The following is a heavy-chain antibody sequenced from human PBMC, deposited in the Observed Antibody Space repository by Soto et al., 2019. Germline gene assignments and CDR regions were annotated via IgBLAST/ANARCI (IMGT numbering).Heavy chain of an antibody. J-gene: IGHJ6*02. Sequence: GGSLRLSCAASGFTFSSYAMHWVRQAPGKGLEWVAVISYDGSNKYYADSVKSRFTISRDNSKNTLYLQMNSLRAEDTAVYYCARDVESGSSQYYYYYYGMDVWGQGTTVTVSS. V-gene: IGHV3-30-3*01. D-gene: IGHD1-26*01. CDR3: ARDVESGSSQYYYYYYGMDV. CDR2: ISYDGSNK. CDR1: GFTFSSYA.